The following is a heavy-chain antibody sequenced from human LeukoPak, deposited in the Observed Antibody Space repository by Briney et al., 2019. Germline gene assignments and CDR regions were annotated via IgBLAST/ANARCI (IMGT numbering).Heavy chain of an antibody. Sequence: VYLGGSLRLSCAASGFTFSSYEMNWVRQAPGKGLEWVSYISSSGSTIYYADSVKGRFTISRDNAKNSLYLQMNSLRAEDTAVYYCARDPKAGPTVTTEWDSNWGQGTLVTVSS. CDR1: GFTFSSYE. V-gene: IGHV3-48*03. D-gene: IGHD4-17*01. J-gene: IGHJ4*02. CDR2: ISSSGSTI. CDR3: ARDPKAGPTVTTEWDSN.